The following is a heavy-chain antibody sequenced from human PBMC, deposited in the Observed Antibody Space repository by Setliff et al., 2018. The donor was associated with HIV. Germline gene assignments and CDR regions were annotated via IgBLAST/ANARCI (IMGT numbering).Heavy chain of an antibody. CDR2: IYYSGRT. CDR3: ASFFVTTVTNQDY. V-gene: IGHV4-59*11. Sequence: SETLSLTCTVSGGSISSHYWSWIRQPPGKGLEWIGSIYYSGRTNYNPPLKSRVTISVDPSKNQFSLKLTSVTAADTAMYYCASFFVTTVTNQDYWGQGTPVTVSS. CDR1: GGSISSHY. D-gene: IGHD4-17*01. J-gene: IGHJ4*02.